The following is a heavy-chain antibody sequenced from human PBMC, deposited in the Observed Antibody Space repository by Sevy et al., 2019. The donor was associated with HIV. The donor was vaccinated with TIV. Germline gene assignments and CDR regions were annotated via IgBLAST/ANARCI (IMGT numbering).Heavy chain of an antibody. Sequence: GGSQRLSCEASGFPFTNHGVHWVRQAPGKGLAWVALMWFDRSNKYYADSVKGRFTVSRDDSKNTLYLQMNSLRADDTAIYYCARDREFYDHGEYGPTFAPDLWGQGTLVTVSS. J-gene: IGHJ5*02. D-gene: IGHD4-17*01. CDR2: MWFDRSNK. CDR3: ARDREFYDHGEYGPTFAPDL. CDR1: GFPFTNHG. V-gene: IGHV3-33*08.